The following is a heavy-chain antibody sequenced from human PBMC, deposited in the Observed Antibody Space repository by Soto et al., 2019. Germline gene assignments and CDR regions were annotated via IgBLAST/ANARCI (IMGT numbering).Heavy chain of an antibody. V-gene: IGHV3-74*01. CDR2: INSDGSST. CDR1: GFTFSSYW. Sequence: GGSLRLSCAASGFTFSSYWMHWVRQAPGKGLVWVSRINSDGSSTSYADSVKGRFTISRDNAKNTLYLQMNSLRAEDTAVYYCARVWVVPATKYAFDIWGQGTMVT. J-gene: IGHJ3*02. CDR3: ARVWVVPATKYAFDI. D-gene: IGHD2-2*01.